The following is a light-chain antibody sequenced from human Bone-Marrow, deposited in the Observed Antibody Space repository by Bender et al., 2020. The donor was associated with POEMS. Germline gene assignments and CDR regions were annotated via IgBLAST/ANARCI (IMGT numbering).Light chain of an antibody. CDR1: SSDVGGYIY. V-gene: IGLV2-11*01. Sequence: QTALTQPRSLSGSPGQSVTISCTGTSSDVGGYIYVSWYQQHPGKAPKLMIFDVSKRPSGVPDRFSGSKSGNTASLTISGLQAEDEAAYYCCSYAGSSTFDWVFGGGTKLTVL. J-gene: IGLJ3*02. CDR2: DVS. CDR3: CSYAGSSTFDWV.